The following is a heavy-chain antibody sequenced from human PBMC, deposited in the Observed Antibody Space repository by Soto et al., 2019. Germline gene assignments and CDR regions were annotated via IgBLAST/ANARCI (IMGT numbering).Heavy chain of an antibody. CDR3: ARHSEPHFDY. V-gene: IGHV4-34*01. CDR2: INPRGRV. J-gene: IGHJ4*02. Sequence: PSETLSLTCAVYGGSFSGYYWSWIRQPPEKGLEWLGEINPRGRVNYNPSLKSRVTISVDTSKNQFSQEVSSVTAADTAVYYCARHSEPHFDYWSQGTLVTVSS. CDR1: GGSFSGYY.